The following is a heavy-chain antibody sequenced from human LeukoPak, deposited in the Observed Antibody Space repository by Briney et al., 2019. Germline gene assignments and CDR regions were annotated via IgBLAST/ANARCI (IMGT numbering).Heavy chain of an antibody. CDR3: ARSPWVAVAAVDY. CDR1: GYTFTSYY. J-gene: IGHJ4*02. V-gene: IGHV1-46*01. D-gene: IGHD6-19*01. Sequence: ASVKVSCKASGYTFTSYYMHWARQAPGQGLEWMGIINPSGGSTSYAQKFQGRVAMTRDTSTSTVYMELSSLRSEDTAVYYCARSPWVAVAAVDYWGQGTLVTVSS. CDR2: INPSGGST.